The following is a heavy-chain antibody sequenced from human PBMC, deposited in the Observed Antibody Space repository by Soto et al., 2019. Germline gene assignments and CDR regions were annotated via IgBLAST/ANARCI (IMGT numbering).Heavy chain of an antibody. J-gene: IGHJ3*01. D-gene: IGHD2-15*01. CDR3: ARELAYCSGGNCYMEGAFAF. CDR1: GSTFSSYA. V-gene: IGHV3-23*01. Sequence: GGSLRLSCAASGSTFSSYAMSWVRQAPGKGLEWVSVISGSGDSTYYADSVKGRFTISRDNSKNTLYLQMNSLRAEDTAVYYCARELAYCSGGNCYMEGAFAFWGQGTMVTVSS. CDR2: ISGSGDST.